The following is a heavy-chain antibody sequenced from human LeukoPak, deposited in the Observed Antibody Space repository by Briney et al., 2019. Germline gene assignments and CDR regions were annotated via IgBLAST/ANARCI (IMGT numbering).Heavy chain of an antibody. CDR3: AKDMNSYGSGSSYNPWGPFDS. D-gene: IGHD3-10*01. Sequence: GGSLRLSCAASGFTFDNYAMHWVRQAPGKGLEWVSGIAWNSGNTGFADSVKGRFTISRDNAENSLSLQMNSLTPENTAFYFCAKDMNSYGSGSSYNPWGPFDSWGQGTLVPVSS. CDR2: IAWNSGNT. V-gene: IGHV3-9*01. CDR1: GFTFDNYA. J-gene: IGHJ4*02.